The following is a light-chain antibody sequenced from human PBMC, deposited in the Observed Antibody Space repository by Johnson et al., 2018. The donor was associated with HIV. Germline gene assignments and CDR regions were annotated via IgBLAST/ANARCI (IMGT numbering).Light chain of an antibody. CDR3: GVWDASLSPHYV. CDR1: SSNIENYF. CDR2: EDY. V-gene: IGLV1-51*02. J-gene: IGLJ1*01. Sequence: QFVLTQPPSVSAAPGQRVNISCSGHSSNIENYFVSWYQQLPGAAPRLLIYEDYKRPSGIPDRFSGSKSGASATLGITGLQTGDEADDYCGVWDASLSPHYVFGTGTTITVL.